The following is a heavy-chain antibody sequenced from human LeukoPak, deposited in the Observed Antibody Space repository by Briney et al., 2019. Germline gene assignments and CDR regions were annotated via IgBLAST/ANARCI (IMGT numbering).Heavy chain of an antibody. CDR3: TRVQPPGYCSGGSCPDY. D-gene: IGHD2-15*01. Sequence: GGSLRLSCTASGFTFGGYGMSWVRQAPGRGLEWVGFIRSKAYGGTTEYAASVKGRFTISRDDSKSIAYLQMNSLKIEDTAVYYCTRVQPPGYCSGGSCPDYWGQGTLVTVSS. CDR2: IRSKAYGGTT. V-gene: IGHV3-49*04. CDR1: GFTFGGYG. J-gene: IGHJ4*02.